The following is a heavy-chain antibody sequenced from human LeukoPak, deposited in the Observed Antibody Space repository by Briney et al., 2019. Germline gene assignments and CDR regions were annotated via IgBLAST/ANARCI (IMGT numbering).Heavy chain of an antibody. CDR2: IYYSGST. J-gene: IGHJ4*02. D-gene: IGHD3-3*01. CDR3: AGGRIDFWSGYYDY. CDR1: GGSMTSSSYY. V-gene: IGHV4-39*07. Sequence: SETLSLTCTVSGGSMTSSSYYWGWLRQPRGKGLEWIGSIYYSGSTYYNPSLKSRVTISVDTSKNQFSLKLSSVTAADTAVYYCAGGRIDFWSGYYDYWGQGTLVTVSS.